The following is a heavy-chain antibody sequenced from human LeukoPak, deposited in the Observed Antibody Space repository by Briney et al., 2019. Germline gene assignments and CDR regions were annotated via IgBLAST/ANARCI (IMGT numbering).Heavy chain of an antibody. CDR3: ARDAPEAMVRGRGYYYYGMDV. CDR2: ISAYNGNT. Sequence: GASVKVSCKASGYTFTSYGISWVRQAPGQGLEWMGRISAYNGNTNYAQKLQGRVTMTTDTSTSTAYMELRSLGSDDTAVYYCARDAPEAMVRGRGYYYYGMDVWGQGTTVTVSS. CDR1: GYTFTSYG. J-gene: IGHJ6*02. V-gene: IGHV1-18*01. D-gene: IGHD3-10*01.